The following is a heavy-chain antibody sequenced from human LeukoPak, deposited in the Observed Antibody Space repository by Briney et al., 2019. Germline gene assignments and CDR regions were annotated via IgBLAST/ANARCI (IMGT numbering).Heavy chain of an antibody. J-gene: IGHJ6*02. CDR1: GFTFSSYG. V-gene: IGHV3-33*01. CDR3: ARAPHYSNYGPYYYGMDV. CDR2: IWYDGSNK. Sequence: PGGSLRLSCAASGFTFSSYGMHWVRQAPGKGLEWVAVIWYDGSNKYYADSVKGRFTISRGNSKNSLYLQMNSLRAEDTAVYYCARAPHYSNYGPYYYGMDVWGQGTTVTVSS. D-gene: IGHD4-11*01.